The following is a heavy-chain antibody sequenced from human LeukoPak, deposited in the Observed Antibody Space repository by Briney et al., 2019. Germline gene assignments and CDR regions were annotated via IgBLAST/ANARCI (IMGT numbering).Heavy chain of an antibody. CDR3: ARTGVRGIPTRDFDY. Sequence: TGGSLRLSCAASGFTVTDNYMNWVRQSSGKGLEWVSVIYGGGDTNYAGSVKGRFIISRDTSKNTVYLQMNSLRAEDTAVYYCARTGVRGIPTRDFDYWGQGTLVTVSS. D-gene: IGHD4-23*01. CDR1: GFTVTDNY. J-gene: IGHJ4*02. CDR2: IYGGGDT. V-gene: IGHV3-53*01.